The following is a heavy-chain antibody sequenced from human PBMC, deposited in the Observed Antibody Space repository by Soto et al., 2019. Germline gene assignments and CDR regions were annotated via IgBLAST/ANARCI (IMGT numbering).Heavy chain of an antibody. D-gene: IGHD6-13*01. Sequence: GGSLRLSCAASGFTFSSYAMSWVRQAPGKGLEWVSVISGRAISTYYLDSVKGRFTISRDNSKNTLYLQMNSLRVEDTAVYYCAKGFIPEAGAFGWFDPWGQGTLVTVSS. J-gene: IGHJ5*02. CDR2: ISGRAIST. V-gene: IGHV3-23*01. CDR3: AKGFIPEAGAFGWFDP. CDR1: GFTFSSYA.